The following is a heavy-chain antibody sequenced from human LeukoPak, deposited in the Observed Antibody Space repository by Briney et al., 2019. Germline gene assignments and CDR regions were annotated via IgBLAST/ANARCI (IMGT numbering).Heavy chain of an antibody. Sequence: SGGSLRLSCAASGFTFSSYSMNWVRQAPGKGLEWVSCISSSSSYIYYADSVKGRFTISRDNAKNSLYLQMNSLRAEDTAVYYCARDHGDGYNWGAFDIWGQGTMVTVSS. J-gene: IGHJ3*02. CDR3: ARDHGDGYNWGAFDI. CDR2: ISSSSSYI. D-gene: IGHD5-24*01. CDR1: GFTFSSYS. V-gene: IGHV3-21*01.